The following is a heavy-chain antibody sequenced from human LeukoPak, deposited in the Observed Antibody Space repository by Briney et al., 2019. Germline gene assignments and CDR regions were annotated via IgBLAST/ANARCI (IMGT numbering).Heavy chain of an antibody. CDR1: GFTFSSYG. CDR2: IWYDGSNK. J-gene: IGHJ3*02. Sequence: GGSLRLSCAASGFTFSSYGMHWVRQAPGKGLEWVAVIWYDGSNKYYADSVKRRFTISRDNSKNTLYLQMNSLRAEDTAVYYCARVGPNKNAFDIWGQGTMVTVSS. V-gene: IGHV3-33*01. CDR3: ARVGPNKNAFDI.